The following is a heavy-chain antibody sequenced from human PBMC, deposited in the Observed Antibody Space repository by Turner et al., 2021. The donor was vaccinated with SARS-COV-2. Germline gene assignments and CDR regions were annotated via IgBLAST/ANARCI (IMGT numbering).Heavy chain of an antibody. Sequence: QVQLVESGGGVVQPGRSLRLSCAASGFTFSRYGMHGVRQAPGKGLEWVAVICYDGSNKYYADSVKGRFTISRDNSKNTLYLQMNSLRAEDTAVYYCAKAGFGYSSGWGYFDYWGQGTLVTVSS. CDR1: GFTFSRYG. CDR3: AKAGFGYSSGWGYFDY. V-gene: IGHV3-33*06. D-gene: IGHD6-19*01. CDR2: ICYDGSNK. J-gene: IGHJ4*02.